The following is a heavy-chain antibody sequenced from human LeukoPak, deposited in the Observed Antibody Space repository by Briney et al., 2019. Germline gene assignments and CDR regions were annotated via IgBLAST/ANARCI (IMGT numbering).Heavy chain of an antibody. V-gene: IGHV3-23*01. D-gene: IGHD3-10*01. CDR2: ISDSGGRT. CDR1: GFTFSSYA. CDR3: AKRGVVIRVILVGFHKEAYYFDS. J-gene: IGHJ4*02. Sequence: GGSLRLSCAASGFTFSSYAMSWVRQAPGKGLEWVAGISDSGGRTNYADSVKGRFTISRDNPKNTIYLQMNSLRAEDTAVYFCAKRGVVIRVILVGFHKEAYYFDSWDQGALVTVSS.